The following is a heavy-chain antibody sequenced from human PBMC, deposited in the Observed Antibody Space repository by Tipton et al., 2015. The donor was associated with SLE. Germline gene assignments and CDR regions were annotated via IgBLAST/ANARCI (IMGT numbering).Heavy chain of an antibody. J-gene: IGHJ4*02. V-gene: IGHV4-39*07. Sequence: TLSLTCTVSGGSVSDNNRFWGWIRQPPGKGLEWIGSIYHSGSTYYNPSLKSRVTISVDTSRNQFSLHLRSVTAADTAVYYCARKTYFDFWGQGTLVTVSS. CDR1: GGSVSDNNRF. CDR2: IYHSGST. CDR3: ARKTYFDF.